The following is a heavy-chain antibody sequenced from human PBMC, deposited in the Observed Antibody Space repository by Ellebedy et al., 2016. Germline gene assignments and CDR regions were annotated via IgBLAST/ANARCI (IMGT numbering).Heavy chain of an antibody. CDR3: AKSVYCSSTSCHHSNYYYYGMDV. Sequence: GESLKISXAASGFTFSSYWMHWVRQAPGKGLVCVARINGDGINSDYADSVKGRFTISRDNSKNTVYLLMNGLRAEDTAVYYCAKSVYCSSTSCHHSNYYYYGMDVWGQGTTVTVSS. CDR1: GFTFSSYW. J-gene: IGHJ6*02. D-gene: IGHD2-2*01. CDR2: INGDGINS. V-gene: IGHV3-74*01.